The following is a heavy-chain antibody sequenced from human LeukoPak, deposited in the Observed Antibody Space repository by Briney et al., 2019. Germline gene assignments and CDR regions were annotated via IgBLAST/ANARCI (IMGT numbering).Heavy chain of an antibody. D-gene: IGHD2-2*01. V-gene: IGHV1-2*02. CDR2: INPNSGGT. Sequence: ASVKVSRKASGYTFTGYYMHWVRQAPGQGLEWMGWINPNSGGTNYAQKFQGRVTMTRDTSISTAYMELSRLRSDDTAVYYCARDYGPIVVVPAAEMDVWGKGTTVTVSS. CDR3: ARDYGPIVVVPAAEMDV. J-gene: IGHJ6*04. CDR1: GYTFTGYY.